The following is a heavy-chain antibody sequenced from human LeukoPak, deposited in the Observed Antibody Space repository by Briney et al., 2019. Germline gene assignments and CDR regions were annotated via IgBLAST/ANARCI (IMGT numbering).Heavy chain of an antibody. Sequence: TSEALSLTCTVSGGSISSYYWSWIRQPPGKGLEWIGYTYYSGSTNYNPSLKSRVTISVDTSKNQFSLKLSSVTAADTAVYYCARVRPGYYYYMDVWGKGTTVTISS. CDR3: ARVRPGYYYYMDV. J-gene: IGHJ6*03. V-gene: IGHV4-59*01. CDR2: TYYSGST. D-gene: IGHD3-10*01. CDR1: GGSISSYY.